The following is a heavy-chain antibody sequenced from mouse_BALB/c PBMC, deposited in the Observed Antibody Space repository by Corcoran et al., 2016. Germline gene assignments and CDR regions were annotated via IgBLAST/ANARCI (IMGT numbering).Heavy chain of an antibody. CDR1: GYSFTGYY. CDR2: INPYNGAT. Sequence: EVQLQQSGPELVKPGASVKISCKASGYSFTGYYMHWVKQSHVKSLEWIGRINPYNGATSYNQNFKDKASLTVDKSSSTAYMELHSLTSEDSAVHYCARSGIYDGYHYFDYWGQGTTLTVSS. J-gene: IGHJ2*01. V-gene: IGHV1-26*01. CDR3: ARSGIYDGYHYFDY. D-gene: IGHD2-3*01.